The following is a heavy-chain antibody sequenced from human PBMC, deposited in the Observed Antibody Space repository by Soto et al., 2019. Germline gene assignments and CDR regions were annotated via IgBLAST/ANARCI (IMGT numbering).Heavy chain of an antibody. CDR2: IIPIFGTA. V-gene: IGHV1-69*01. J-gene: IGHJ4*02. Sequence: QVQLVQSGAEVKKPGSSVKVSCKASGGTFSSYAISWVRQAPGQGLEWMGGIIPIFGTANYAQKFQGRVTITADESTSTAYMELSSLISEDTAVYYCASPQVGEVELRGPFDYWGQGTLVTVSS. CDR1: GGTFSSYA. CDR3: ASPQVGEVELRGPFDY. D-gene: IGHD1-7*01.